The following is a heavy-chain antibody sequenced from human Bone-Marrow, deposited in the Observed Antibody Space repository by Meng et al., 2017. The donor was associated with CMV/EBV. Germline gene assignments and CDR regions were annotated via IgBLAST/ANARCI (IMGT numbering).Heavy chain of an antibody. CDR3: TTDGYYDGMDD. Sequence: GESLKISCAASGFTFSNAWMSWVRQAPGKGLEWVGRIKSKTDGGKTDYAAPVKGRFTTSRDDSKNTLYLQMNSPKTEDTAVYYCTTDGYYDGMDDWGQGTTVTVSS. J-gene: IGHJ6*02. V-gene: IGHV3-15*01. CDR2: IKSKTDGGKT. CDR1: GFTFSNAW.